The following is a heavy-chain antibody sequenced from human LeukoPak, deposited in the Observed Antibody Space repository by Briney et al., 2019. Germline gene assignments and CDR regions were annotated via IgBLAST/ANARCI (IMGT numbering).Heavy chain of an antibody. CDR2: IYTSGST. CDR3: ARDRGTNDYYDTSAYSH. V-gene: IGHV4-61*02. Sequence: PSETLSLTCTVSGGSISSGSYYWSWIRQPAGKGLEWIGRIYTSGSTNYNPSLKSRVTISVDTSKNQFSLKLTSVTAADTAVYYCARDRGTNDYYDTSAYSHWGQGTLVTVSS. D-gene: IGHD3-22*01. CDR1: GGSISSGSYY. J-gene: IGHJ4*02.